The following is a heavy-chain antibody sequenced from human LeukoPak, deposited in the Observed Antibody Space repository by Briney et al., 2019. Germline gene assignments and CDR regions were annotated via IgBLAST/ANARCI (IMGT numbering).Heavy chain of an antibody. CDR2: IYYSGSTNSGST. CDR3: ARLNADFDWLSYFDY. Sequence: SETLSLTCTVSGGSIGSYYWSWIRQPPGKGLEWIGYIYYSGSTNSGSTNYNPSLKSRVTMSVDTSKNQFSLRLSSVTAADTAAYFCARLNADFDWLSYFDYWGQGTLVTVSS. V-gene: IGHV4-59*12. CDR1: GGSIGSYY. J-gene: IGHJ4*02. D-gene: IGHD3-9*01.